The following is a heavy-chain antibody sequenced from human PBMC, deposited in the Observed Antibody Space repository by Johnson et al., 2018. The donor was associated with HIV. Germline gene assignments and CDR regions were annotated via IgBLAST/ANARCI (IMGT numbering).Heavy chain of an antibody. D-gene: IGHD3-22*01. CDR3: AKDLSDSSGYHDAFDI. Sequence: QVQLVESGGGLVKPGGSLRLSCAASGFTFSSYGMHWVRQAPGKGLEWVAFRRYDGSNKYYADSVKGRFTISRDNSKNTLYLQMNSLRAEDTAVYYCAKDLSDSSGYHDAFDIWGQGTMVTVSS. CDR2: RRYDGSNK. V-gene: IGHV3-30*02. CDR1: GFTFSSYG. J-gene: IGHJ3*02.